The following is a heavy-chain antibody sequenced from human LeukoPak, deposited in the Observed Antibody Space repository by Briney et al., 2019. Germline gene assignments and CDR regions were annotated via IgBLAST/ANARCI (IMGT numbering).Heavy chain of an antibody. CDR1: GYTFTSYY. Sequence: ASVKVSCKASGYTFTSYYMHWVRQAPGQGLEWMGIINPSGGSTSYAQKFQGRVTMTRDMSTSTDYMELSSLRSEDTAVYYCAASRDFWSGYSSDAFDIWGQGTMVTVSS. D-gene: IGHD3-3*01. CDR2: INPSGGST. V-gene: IGHV1-46*01. CDR3: AASRDFWSGYSSDAFDI. J-gene: IGHJ3*02.